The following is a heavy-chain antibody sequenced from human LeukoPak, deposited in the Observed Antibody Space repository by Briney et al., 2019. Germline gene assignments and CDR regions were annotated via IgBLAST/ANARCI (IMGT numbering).Heavy chain of an antibody. CDR1: GYTFTGYY. J-gene: IGHJ4*02. V-gene: IGHV1-2*02. CDR2: INPNSGGT. CDR3: ARVGLLWFGDFAHYFDY. D-gene: IGHD3-10*01. Sequence: GAPVKVSCKASGYTFTGYYMHWVRQAPGQGLEWMGWINPNSGGTNYAQKFQGRVTMTRDTSISTAYMELSRLRSDDTAVYYCARVGLLWFGDFAHYFDYWGQGTLVTVSS.